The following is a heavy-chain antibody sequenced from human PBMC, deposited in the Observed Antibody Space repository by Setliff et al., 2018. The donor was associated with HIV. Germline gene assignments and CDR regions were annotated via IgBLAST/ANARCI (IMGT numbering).Heavy chain of an antibody. Sequence: GASVKVSCKAGGYMMFGYKMSWLRQAPGQGLEWMGWINTHSGNPTYAQGFTGRFVFSLDTSVSTAYLQISSLKAEDSAVYYCARRSDSSGSMDVIMDVWGKGTSVTVSS. D-gene: IGHD3-22*01. CDR1: GYMMFGYK. CDR3: ARRSDSSGSMDVIMDV. V-gene: IGHV7-4-1*02. J-gene: IGHJ6*03. CDR2: INTHSGNP.